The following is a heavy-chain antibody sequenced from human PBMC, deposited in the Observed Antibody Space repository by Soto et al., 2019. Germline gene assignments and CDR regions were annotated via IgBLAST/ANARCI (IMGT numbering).Heavy chain of an antibody. CDR1: GFTFTSYA. CDR3: ARDRGTAYDS. J-gene: IGHJ4*02. D-gene: IGHD1-1*01. CDR2: ISDDGSDK. V-gene: IGHV3-30-3*01. Sequence: QVQLVESGGGVVQPGRSLRLSCAASGFTFTSYAMHWVRQAPGKGLEWVALISDDGSDKYYADSVKGRFTIPRDVSKHSLYLQMNSLRDEDTATYYGARDRGTAYDSWGQGTRVTVSS.